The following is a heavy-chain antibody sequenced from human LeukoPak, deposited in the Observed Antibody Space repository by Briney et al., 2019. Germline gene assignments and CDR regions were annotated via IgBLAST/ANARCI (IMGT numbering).Heavy chain of an antibody. Sequence: ASVKVSCKASGYTFTSYGISWVRQALGQGLEWMGWISAYNGNTNYAQKLQGRVTMTTDTSTSTAYMELRSLRSDDTAVYYCARDRHRTYSSGWQTHFDYWGQGTLVTVSS. V-gene: IGHV1-18*04. CDR2: ISAYNGNT. CDR3: ARDRHRTYSSGWQTHFDY. D-gene: IGHD6-19*01. J-gene: IGHJ4*02. CDR1: GYTFTSYG.